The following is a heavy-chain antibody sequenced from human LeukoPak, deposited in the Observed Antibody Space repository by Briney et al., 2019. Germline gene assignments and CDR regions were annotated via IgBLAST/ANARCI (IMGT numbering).Heavy chain of an antibody. CDR3: ARDGIVVVKGDWFDP. Sequence: PSETLSLTCTVSGYSISSGYYWGWIRQPPGKGLEWIGSIYHSGSTYYNPSLKSRVTISVDTSKNQFSLKLSSVTAADTAVYYCARDGIVVVKGDWFDPWGQGTLVTVSS. CDR1: GYSISSGYY. D-gene: IGHD2-15*01. V-gene: IGHV4-38-2*02. J-gene: IGHJ5*02. CDR2: IYHSGST.